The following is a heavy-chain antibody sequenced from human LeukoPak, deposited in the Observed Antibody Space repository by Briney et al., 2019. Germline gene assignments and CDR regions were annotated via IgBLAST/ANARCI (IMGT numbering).Heavy chain of an antibody. D-gene: IGHD3-16*02. Sequence: VASVKVSCKVSGYTVIELSMHWVRQAPGEGLEWMGGFDPKKGEAVYSQKFQGRVTMTEDTSTDTVHMELSSLSSEDTAVYYCATADDYIWGNYREYYFDYWGQGTLVTVSS. CDR3: ATADDYIWGNYREYYFDY. CDR1: GYTVIELS. CDR2: FDPKKGEA. V-gene: IGHV1-24*01. J-gene: IGHJ4*02.